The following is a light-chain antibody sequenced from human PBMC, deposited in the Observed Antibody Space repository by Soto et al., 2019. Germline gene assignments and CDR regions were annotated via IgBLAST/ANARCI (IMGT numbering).Light chain of an antibody. CDR3: QKYNSALRT. V-gene: IGKV1-27*01. J-gene: IGKJ2*01. CDR2: GAS. CDR1: QGISNY. Sequence: DIQMTQSPSSLSASVGDRVTVTCRASQGISNYLAWYQQKPGKVPKILIYGASTLHSGVPSRFSGSGSGTDFALSISSLQPEDVATYYCQKYNSALRTFGQGTKLEIK.